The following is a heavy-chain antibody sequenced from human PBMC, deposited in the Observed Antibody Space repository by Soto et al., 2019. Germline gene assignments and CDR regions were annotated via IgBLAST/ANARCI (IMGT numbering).Heavy chain of an antibody. Sequence: GGSLRLSCTASGFTFSRYAMSWVRQAPGKGLEWVSTISDSGSTYYAESVKGRLTISRDNSKHTLYLQMNSLRAEDTAVYYCARWYGDSGFDCWGQGTLVTVSS. CDR1: GFTFSRYA. CDR2: ISDSGST. CDR3: ARWYGDSGFDC. D-gene: IGHD4-17*01. J-gene: IGHJ4*02. V-gene: IGHV3-23*01.